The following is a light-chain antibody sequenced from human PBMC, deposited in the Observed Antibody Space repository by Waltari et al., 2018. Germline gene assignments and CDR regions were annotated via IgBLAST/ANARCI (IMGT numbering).Light chain of an antibody. Sequence: QTVVTQEPSLTVSPGGTVTPTCAYSTGAVTSNYYPNWIQQRPGQAPRALIYNTNNKYSWTPARFSGSLLGGKAALTLSRAQPEDEADYYCLLYYSGGARVFGGGTKLTVL. CDR2: NTN. J-gene: IGLJ2*01. CDR3: LLYYSGGARV. CDR1: TGAVTSNYY. V-gene: IGLV7-43*01.